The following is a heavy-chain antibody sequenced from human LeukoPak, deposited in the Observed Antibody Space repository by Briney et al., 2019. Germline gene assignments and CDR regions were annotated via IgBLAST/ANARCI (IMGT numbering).Heavy chain of an antibody. D-gene: IGHD1-1*01. V-gene: IGHV1-46*01. CDR1: GYTFTYHY. Sequence: VASVKVSCKASGYTFTYHYIHLVRQAPGQGLEWMGIINPSNGDTNYAQRSQGRVTMTRDTSTSTVYMELSSLDSEDTAVYYCARESDVGKDFDCWGQGTLVTVSS. J-gene: IGHJ4*02. CDR2: INPSNGDT. CDR3: ARESDVGKDFDC.